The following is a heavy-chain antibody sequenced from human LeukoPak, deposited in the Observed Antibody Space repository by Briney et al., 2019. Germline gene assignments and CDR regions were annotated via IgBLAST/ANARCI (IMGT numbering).Heavy chain of an antibody. CDR3: IRETHVGLHLEY. D-gene: IGHD3-10*02. CDR1: LFTLPTQW. Sequence: PGGSLPVSRLHCLFTLPTQWMQRVRQAPGKGLVWVARINTDGRVTTYAESVKGRFTVSRDNAENTLYLEMNNLRPEDTAVYYCIRETHVGLHLEYWGQGTLATVTS. J-gene: IGHJ4*02. CDR2: INTDGRVT. V-gene: IGHV3-74*03.